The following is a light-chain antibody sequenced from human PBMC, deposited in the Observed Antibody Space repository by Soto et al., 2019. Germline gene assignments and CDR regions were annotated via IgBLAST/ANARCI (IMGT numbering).Light chain of an antibody. CDR1: QSVSSSY. CDR3: QQYGSSPLT. V-gene: IGKV3-20*01. J-gene: IGKJ4*01. Sequence: EVVLTQSPGTLSFSPGGRATLSCMASQSVSSSYLAWYQQKPGQAPRLLIYGASSRATGIPDRFSGSGSGTDFTLTISRLEPEDFAVYYCQQYGSSPLTFGGGTKVDI. CDR2: GAS.